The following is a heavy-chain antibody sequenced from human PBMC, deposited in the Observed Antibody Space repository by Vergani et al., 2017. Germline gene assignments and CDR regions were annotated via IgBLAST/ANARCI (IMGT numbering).Heavy chain of an antibody. CDR3: ARDVGERWLQKSPFDI. D-gene: IGHD5-24*01. Sequence: QVQLQESGPGLVKPSETLSLTCTVSGGSISSYYWSWIRQPAGKGLGWIGRIYTSGSPNYNPSLKSRVTMSVDTSKNKFSLKLSSVTAADTAVYYCARDVGERWLQKSPFDIWGQGTMVTVSS. J-gene: IGHJ3*02. CDR1: GGSISSYY. CDR2: IYTSGSP. V-gene: IGHV4-4*07.